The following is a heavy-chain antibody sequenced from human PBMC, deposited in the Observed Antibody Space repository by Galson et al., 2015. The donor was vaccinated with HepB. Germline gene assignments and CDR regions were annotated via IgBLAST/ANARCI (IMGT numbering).Heavy chain of an antibody. J-gene: IGHJ4*02. V-gene: IGHV3-23*01. Sequence: SLRLSCAASGFIFSSYAMNWVRQVPGKRLEWVATISGRGDTTFYADSVKGRFTISRGNSENTLYLQMNSLRVEDTAVYFCARKFGYFDYWGQGALVTVSA. CDR1: GFIFSSYA. CDR2: ISGRGDTT. CDR3: ARKFGYFDY. D-gene: IGHD3-16*01.